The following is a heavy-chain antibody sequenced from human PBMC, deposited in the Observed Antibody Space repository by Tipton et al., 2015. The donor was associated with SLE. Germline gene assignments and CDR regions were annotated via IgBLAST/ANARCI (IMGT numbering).Heavy chain of an antibody. CDR3: ARDFPIRGGNAFDI. CDR2: IYYSGST. D-gene: IGHD3-16*01. CDR1: GGSISSSRYY. Sequence: LRLSCTVSGGSISSSRYYWGWIRQPPGKGLEWIGGIYYSGSTNYNPSLKSRVTISGDTSKNQFSLKLSSVTAADTAVYYCARDFPIRGGNAFDIWGQGTMVTVSS. J-gene: IGHJ3*02. V-gene: IGHV4-39*07.